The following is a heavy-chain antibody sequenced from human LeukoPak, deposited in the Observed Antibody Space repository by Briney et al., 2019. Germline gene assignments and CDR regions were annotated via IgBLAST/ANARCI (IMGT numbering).Heavy chain of an antibody. V-gene: IGHV3-33*01. CDR1: GFTFSSYG. J-gene: IGHJ4*02. Sequence: GGSLRLSCAASGFTFSSYGMHWVRQAPDKGLEWVAVIWYDGSNKYYADSVKGRFTISRDNSKNTLYLQMNSLRAEDTAVYYCARTQSQSGSHRYYFGYWGQGTLVTVSS. CDR3: ARTQSQSGSHRYYFGY. CDR2: IWYDGSNK. D-gene: IGHD1-26*01.